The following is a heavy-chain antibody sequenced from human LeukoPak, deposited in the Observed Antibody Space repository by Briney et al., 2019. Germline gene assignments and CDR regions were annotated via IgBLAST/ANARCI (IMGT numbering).Heavy chain of an antibody. D-gene: IGHD3-9*01. CDR3: ARGYDILTGYSDLDY. Sequence: ASVKVSCKASGYTFTSYGISWGRQPPGQGLEWMGWISAYNGNTNYAQKLQGRVTMTTDTSTSTAYMELRSLRSDDTAVYYCARGYDILTGYSDLDYWGQGTLVTVSS. J-gene: IGHJ4*02. CDR1: GYTFTSYG. CDR2: ISAYNGNT. V-gene: IGHV1-18*01.